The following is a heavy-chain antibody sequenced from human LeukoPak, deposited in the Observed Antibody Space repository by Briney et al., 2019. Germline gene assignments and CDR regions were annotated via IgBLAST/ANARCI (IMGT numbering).Heavy chain of an antibody. CDR2: IKSKTDGGTS. CDR1: GLTFTNAW. D-gene: IGHD1-26*01. Sequence: GGSRRPSLAPSGLTFTNAWMGWFRRAPGRGLGWVGRIKSKTDGGTSDYAAPVQGRFTISRDDSKNTLYLQMNSLKIEDTAVYYCATDPGEWEPIWGQGTMVTVSS. V-gene: IGHV3-15*01. CDR3: ATDPGEWEPI. J-gene: IGHJ3*02.